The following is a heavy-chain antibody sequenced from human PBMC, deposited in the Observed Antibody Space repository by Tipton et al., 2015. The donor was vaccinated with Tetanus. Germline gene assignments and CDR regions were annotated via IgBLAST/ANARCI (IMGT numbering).Heavy chain of an antibody. CDR3: DRSFGPGAKGP. D-gene: IGHD3-10*01. CDR2: ISADNGNT. V-gene: IGHV1-18*03. Sequence: QLVQSGAEMKKPGASVKVSCKASGHIFNTYGINWLRQAPGQGLEWMRWISADNGNTNYAQKFQCRVTMASDTSTPPISWELRSLGDGGVAVYHCDRSFGPGAKGPWGPGPL. CDR1: GHIFNTYG. J-gene: IGHJ5*02.